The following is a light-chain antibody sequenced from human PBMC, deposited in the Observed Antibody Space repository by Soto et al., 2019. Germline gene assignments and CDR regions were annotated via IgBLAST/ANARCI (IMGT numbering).Light chain of an antibody. CDR1: KSVSSN. V-gene: IGKV3-15*01. Sequence: EIVMTQSPATLSVSPGERATLSCRARKSVSSNVAGYQQKPGQAHRLLIYGASTSAAGISARFSGSGCGTEFTVTISSLRADGFAVYCCRQYNNRARSCGGGTMVESK. CDR3: RQYNNRARS. J-gene: IGKJ4*01. CDR2: GAS.